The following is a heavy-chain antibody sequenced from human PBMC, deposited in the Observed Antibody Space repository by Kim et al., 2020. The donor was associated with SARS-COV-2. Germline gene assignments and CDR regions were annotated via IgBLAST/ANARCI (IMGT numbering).Heavy chain of an antibody. CDR2: INAGNGNT. D-gene: IGHD5-12*01. J-gene: IGHJ2*01. CDR1: GYTFTSYA. CDR3: AREPNSGYPWYFDL. V-gene: IGHV1-3*01. Sequence: ASVKVSCKASGYTFTSYAMHWVRQAPGQRLEWMGWINAGNGNTKYSQKFQGRVTITRDTSASTAYMELSSLRSEDTAVYYCAREPNSGYPWYFDLWGRGTLVTVSS.